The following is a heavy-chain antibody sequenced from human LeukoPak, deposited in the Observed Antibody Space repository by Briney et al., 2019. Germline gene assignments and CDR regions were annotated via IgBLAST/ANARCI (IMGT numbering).Heavy chain of an antibody. V-gene: IGHV4-39*07. J-gene: IGHJ3*02. CDR2: IYYSGST. Sequence: SETLSLTCTVSGGSISSSSYYWGWIRQPPAKGLELIGSIYYSGSTYYNPSLKSRVTISVDTSKNQFSLKLSSVTAADTAVYYCARSNYGGISGDAFAIWGQGTMVTVSS. D-gene: IGHD4-23*01. CDR1: GGSISSSSYY. CDR3: ARSNYGGISGDAFAI.